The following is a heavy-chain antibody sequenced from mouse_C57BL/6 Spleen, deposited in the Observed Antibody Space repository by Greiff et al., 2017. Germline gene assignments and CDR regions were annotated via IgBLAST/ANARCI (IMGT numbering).Heavy chain of an antibody. Sequence: QVQLQQPGAELVRPGTSVKLSCKASGYTFTSYWMHWVKQRPGQGLEWIGVIDPSDSYTNYNQKFKGKATLTVDTSSSTAYMQLSSLTSEDSAVYYCARCGIYDGYSRRFPYWGQGTLVTVSA. D-gene: IGHD2-3*01. CDR3: ARCGIYDGYSRRFPY. V-gene: IGHV1-59*01. CDR1: GYTFTSYW. J-gene: IGHJ3*01. CDR2: IDPSDSYT.